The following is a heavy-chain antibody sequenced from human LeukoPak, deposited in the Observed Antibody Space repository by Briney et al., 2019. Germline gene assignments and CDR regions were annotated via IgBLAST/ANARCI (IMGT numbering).Heavy chain of an antibody. J-gene: IGHJ4*02. Sequence: GGSLRLSCAASGFTFNSYWMSWVRQAPGRGLEWVANIKQDGSEKSYVDSVKGRFTISRDNAKNALYLRMNSLRPEDTAVYYCARAPGLGSGSAFDSWGQGTLVTVSS. D-gene: IGHD3-10*01. CDR3: ARAPGLGSGSAFDS. CDR1: GFTFNSYW. V-gene: IGHV3-7*01. CDR2: IKQDGSEK.